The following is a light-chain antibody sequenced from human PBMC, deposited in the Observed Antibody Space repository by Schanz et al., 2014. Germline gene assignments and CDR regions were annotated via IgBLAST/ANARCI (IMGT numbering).Light chain of an antibody. J-gene: IGLJ2*01. V-gene: IGLV2-14*03. CDR3: SSHTAITTAVV. CDR2: DVS. CDR1: SSDVGAHDY. Sequence: QSALTQPASVSGSPGQSITISCTGTSSDVGAHDYVSWYQQHPGKVPKLIVFDVSDRPSGVSNRFSGSKSGNTASLTISGXXXEDEADYHCSSHTAITTAVVFGGGTKLTVL.